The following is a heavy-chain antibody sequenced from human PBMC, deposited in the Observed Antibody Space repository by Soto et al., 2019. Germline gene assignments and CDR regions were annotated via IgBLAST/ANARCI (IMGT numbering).Heavy chain of an antibody. V-gene: IGHV3-74*01. J-gene: IGHJ3*01. Sequence: EVQLVDSGGGLVQPGGSRSLSFAASEFPFRSSWMNWFRQSQGRGRVWVSRISGDGSSTNYADSVKGRFTISRDNAKNTVYLQIDSLRAEDTAVYYCARSLPGTYGAFDLWGQGTMVTVSS. D-gene: IGHD1-7*01. CDR2: ISGDGSST. CDR1: EFPFRSSW. CDR3: ARSLPGTYGAFDL.